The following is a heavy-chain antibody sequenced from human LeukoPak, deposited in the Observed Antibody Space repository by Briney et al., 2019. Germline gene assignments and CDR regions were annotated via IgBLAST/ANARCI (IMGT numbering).Heavy chain of an antibody. CDR1: GGSISSYY. D-gene: IGHD6-6*01. CDR3: ARLYGSSLGRVFDY. J-gene: IGHJ4*02. Sequence: PSETLSLTCTVSGGSISSYYWSWIRQPPGKGLEWIGYISYSGSTNYNPSLKSRVTISVDTSKNQFSLKLSSVTAADTAIYYCARLYGSSLGRVFDYRGQGTLVTVSS. V-gene: IGHV4-59*01. CDR2: ISYSGST.